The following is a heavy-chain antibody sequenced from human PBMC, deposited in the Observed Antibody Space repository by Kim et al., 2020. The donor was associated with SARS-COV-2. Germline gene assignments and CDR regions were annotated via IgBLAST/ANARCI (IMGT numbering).Heavy chain of an antibody. V-gene: IGHV3-23*01. CDR2: IGEGERNFFI. D-gene: IGHD2-21*02. Sequence: GGSLRLSCVASGFSFRTSAMSWVRQIPGKGLDWVAMIGEGERNFFIKYADSGKGRFIISRDNSKNTLYLQMNDLRVEDSATYFCTIGGGGDHGNWGQGTLVTVSS. CDR3: TIGGGGDHGN. CDR1: GFSFRTSA. J-gene: IGHJ1*01.